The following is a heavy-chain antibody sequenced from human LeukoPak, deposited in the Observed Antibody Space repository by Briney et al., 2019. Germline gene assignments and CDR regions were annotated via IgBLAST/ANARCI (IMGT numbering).Heavy chain of an antibody. CDR1: GGSISSGGYS. CDR2: IYHSGST. V-gene: IGHV4-30-2*01. Sequence: SETLSLTCPVSGGSISSGGYSWSWLRQPPGKGLEGIGYIYHSGSTYYNPSLKSRVTISVDMSKNQFSLKLSSGTAADTAVYYCARENYDSSGYSRFDPWGQGTLVTVSS. CDR3: ARENYDSSGYSRFDP. D-gene: IGHD3-22*01. J-gene: IGHJ5*02.